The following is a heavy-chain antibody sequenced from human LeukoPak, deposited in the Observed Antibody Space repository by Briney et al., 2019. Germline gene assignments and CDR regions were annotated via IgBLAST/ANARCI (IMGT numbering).Heavy chain of an antibody. V-gene: IGHV3-23*01. CDR3: AKGWSGSDAFDI. J-gene: IGHJ3*02. Sequence: NPGGSLRLSCAASGFTFSSYAMSWVRQAPGKGLEWVSAISGSGGTTYYADSVKGRFTISRDNSKNTLYLQMNSLRAEDTAVYYCAKGWSGSDAFDIWGQGTMVTVSS. CDR2: ISGSGGTT. D-gene: IGHD3-3*01. CDR1: GFTFSSYA.